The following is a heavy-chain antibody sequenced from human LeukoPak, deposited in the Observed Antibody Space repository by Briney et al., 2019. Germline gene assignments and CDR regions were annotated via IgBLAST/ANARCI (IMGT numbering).Heavy chain of an antibody. D-gene: IGHD4-17*01. V-gene: IGHV4-34*01. Sequence: PSETLSLTCAVYGGSFSGYYWSWIRQPPGKGLEWIGEINHSGSTNYNPSLKSRVTISVDTSKNQFSLKLSSVTAADTAVYYCARGIMTTVTRFDYWGQGTLVTVSS. J-gene: IGHJ4*02. CDR2: INHSGST. CDR3: ARGIMTTVTRFDY. CDR1: GGSFSGYY.